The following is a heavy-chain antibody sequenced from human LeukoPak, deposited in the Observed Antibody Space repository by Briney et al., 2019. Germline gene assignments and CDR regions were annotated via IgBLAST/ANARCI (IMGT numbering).Heavy chain of an antibody. CDR3: AKVKGTYDSSGYSTGYFDY. Sequence: GGSLRLSCAASGFTFSSYAMSWVRQAPGKGLEWVSTISGSGGNTYYADSVKGRLTISRDNSKNTLYLQMNSLRAEDTAVYYCAKVKGTYDSSGYSTGYFDYWGQGTLVTVSS. V-gene: IGHV3-23*01. CDR1: GFTFSSYA. J-gene: IGHJ4*02. D-gene: IGHD3-22*01. CDR2: ISGSGGNT.